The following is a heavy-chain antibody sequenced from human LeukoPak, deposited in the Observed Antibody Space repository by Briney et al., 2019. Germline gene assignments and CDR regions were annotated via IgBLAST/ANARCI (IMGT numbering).Heavy chain of an antibody. CDR2: INPNSGGT. Sequence: ASVKVSCKASGYTFTGYYMHWVRQAPGQGLEWMGWINPNSGGTNYAHKFQGRVTMTRDTSISTAYMELSRLRSDDTAVYYCARDDGSGIDWFDPWGQGTLVTVSS. J-gene: IGHJ5*02. D-gene: IGHD3-10*01. CDR1: GYTFTGYY. V-gene: IGHV1-2*02. CDR3: ARDDGSGIDWFDP.